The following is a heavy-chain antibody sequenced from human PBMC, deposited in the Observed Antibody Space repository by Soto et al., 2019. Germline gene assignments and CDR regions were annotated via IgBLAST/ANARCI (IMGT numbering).Heavy chain of an antibody. CDR3: ARKARDYRDYEVPRNWFDP. V-gene: IGHV4-30-4*01. J-gene: IGHJ5*02. D-gene: IGHD4-17*01. CDR2: IYYNGNT. Sequence: TSETLSLTCTVSGDSISSDDYYWSWIRQPPGKGLEWIGFIYYNGNTYYNPSLKSRVTISVDTSKIQFSLNLSSVTAADTAVYYCARKARDYRDYEVPRNWFDPWGQGTLVTAPQ. CDR1: GDSISSDDYY.